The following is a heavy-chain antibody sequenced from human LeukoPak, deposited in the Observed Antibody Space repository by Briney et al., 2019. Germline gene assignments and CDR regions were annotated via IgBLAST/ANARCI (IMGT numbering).Heavy chain of an antibody. V-gene: IGHV5-51*01. D-gene: IGHD6-6*01. CDR1: GYSFTSYW. CDR3: ARHDSSSDY. CDR2: IYPGDSDS. J-gene: IGHJ4*02. Sequence: GESLKISCKGSGYSFTSYWIAWVRQMPGKGLEWMGMIYPGDSDSRYSLSFQGQVTISADKSISTAYLQWSSLKASDTVMYYCARHDSSSDYWGQGTLVTVSS.